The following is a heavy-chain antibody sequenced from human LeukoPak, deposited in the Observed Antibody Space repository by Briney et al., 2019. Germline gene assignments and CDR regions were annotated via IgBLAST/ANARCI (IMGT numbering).Heavy chain of an antibody. Sequence: GGSLRLSCAASGFTFDDYAMHWVRQAPGKGLEWVSGISWNSGSIGYADSVKGRFTISRDNAKNSLYLQMNSLRAEDTALYYCAKARYEWILDYWGQGTLVTVSS. J-gene: IGHJ4*02. D-gene: IGHD3-3*01. CDR3: AKARYEWILDY. CDR1: GFTFDDYA. CDR2: ISWNSGSI. V-gene: IGHV3-9*01.